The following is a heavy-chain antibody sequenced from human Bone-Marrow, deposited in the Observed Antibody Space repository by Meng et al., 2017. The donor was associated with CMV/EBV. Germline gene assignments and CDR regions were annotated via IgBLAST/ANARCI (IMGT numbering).Heavy chain of an antibody. J-gene: IGHJ4*02. Sequence: GGSLRLSCAASGFTVSTYYMSWVRQAPGKGLEWVSVVNGGGATEYADSVKGRFTVFGDNSKNTLYLQMNSLRGDDTAMYYCARGEKMGISYTNYFDSWGQGLLVTVYS. D-gene: IGHD3-16*01. V-gene: IGHV3-53*01. CDR1: GFTVSTYY. CDR3: ARGEKMGISYTNYFDS. CDR2: VNGGGAT.